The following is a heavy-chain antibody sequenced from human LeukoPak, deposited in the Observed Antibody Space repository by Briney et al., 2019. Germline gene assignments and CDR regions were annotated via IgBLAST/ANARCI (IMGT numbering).Heavy chain of an antibody. CDR3: AKDDDFWSGLDAFDI. J-gene: IGHJ3*02. CDR1: GFTFSSYA. D-gene: IGHD3-3*01. CDR2: ISCSGGST. V-gene: IGHV3-23*01. Sequence: PGGSLRLSCAASGFTFSSYAMSWVRQAPGKGLEWVAAISCSGGSTYYADSVKGRFTISRDNSKNTLYLQMNSLRAEDTAVYYCAKDDDFWSGLDAFDIWGQGTMVTVSS.